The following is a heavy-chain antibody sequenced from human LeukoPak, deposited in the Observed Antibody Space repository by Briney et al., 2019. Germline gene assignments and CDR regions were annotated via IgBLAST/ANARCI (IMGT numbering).Heavy chain of an antibody. D-gene: IGHD3-10*01. V-gene: IGHV4-34*01. CDR3: ARPKAMVRGGNYFDY. CDR2: INHSGST. CDR1: GGSFSGYY. Sequence: PSETLSLTCAVYGGSFSGYYWSWIRQPPGKGLEWIGEINHSGSTNYNPSLKSRVTISVDTSKNQFSLKLSSVTAADTAVYYCARPKAMVRGGNYFDYWGQGTLVTVSS. J-gene: IGHJ4*02.